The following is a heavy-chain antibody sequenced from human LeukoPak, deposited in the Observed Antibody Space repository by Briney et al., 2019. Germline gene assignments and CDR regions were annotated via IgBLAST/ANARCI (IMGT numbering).Heavy chain of an antibody. CDR2: IHPNTGGT. CDR3: ARRWDLNDPADY. Sequence: ASVKVSCKASGYTFTGYYIHWVRQAPGQGLEWMGWIHPNTGGTNYAERFQGRVTMTRDTSITTAYMDLSRLRSDDTAVYYCARRWDLNDPADYWGQGTLVTVSS. CDR1: GYTFTGYY. D-gene: IGHD1-26*01. J-gene: IGHJ4*02. V-gene: IGHV1-2*02.